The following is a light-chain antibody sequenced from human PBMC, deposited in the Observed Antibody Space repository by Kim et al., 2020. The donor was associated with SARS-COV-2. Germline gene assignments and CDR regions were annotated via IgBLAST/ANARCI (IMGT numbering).Light chain of an antibody. CDR2: EDN. CDR3: QSYDSSNLNWV. CDR1: SGSIASNY. Sequence: NFMLTQPHSVSASPGKTVTISCTRSSGSIASNYVQWYQQRPGSSPTTVIYEDNQRPSGVPDRFSGSIDSSSNSASLTISGLKTEDEADYYCQSYDSSNLNWVFGGGTQLTVL. V-gene: IGLV6-57*01. J-gene: IGLJ3*02.